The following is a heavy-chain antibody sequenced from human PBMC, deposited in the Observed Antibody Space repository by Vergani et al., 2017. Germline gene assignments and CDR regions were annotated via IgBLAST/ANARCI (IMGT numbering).Heavy chain of an antibody. J-gene: IGHJ4*02. CDR2: IYYSGST. D-gene: IGHD2-15*01. V-gene: IGHV4-31*03. CDR3: ARSLRVAATPVGYFDY. CDR1: GGSLSSGGYY. Sequence: QLQLQESGPGLVKPSETLSLTCTVSGGSLSSGGYYWSWIRQHPGKGLEWIGYIYYSGSTYYNPSLKSRVTISVDTSKNQFSLKLSSVTAADTAVYYCARSLRVAATPVGYFDYWGQGTLVTVSS.